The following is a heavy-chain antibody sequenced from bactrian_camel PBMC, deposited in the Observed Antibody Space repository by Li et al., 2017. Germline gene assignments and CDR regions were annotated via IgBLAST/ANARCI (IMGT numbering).Heavy chain of an antibody. D-gene: IGHD5*01. J-gene: IGHJ4*01. CDR3: AADHNEGMGWVRGDNEFNY. V-gene: IGHV3S1*01. CDR1: GYTSRSNC. Sequence: QVQLVESGGGSVQAGGSLRLSCAVAGYTSRSNCLGWFRRTDEQGREGLAAIVIRDGRTYTADSVQGRFDVSLDKANNTLYLRMNSLKPEDTAVYYCAADHNEGMGWVRGDNEFNYWGQGTQVTVS. CDR2: IVIRDGRT.